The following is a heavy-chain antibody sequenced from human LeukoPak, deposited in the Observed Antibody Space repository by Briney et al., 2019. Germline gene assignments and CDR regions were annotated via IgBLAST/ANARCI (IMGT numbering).Heavy chain of an antibody. CDR3: ARVDEIPFMVATHYFDY. CDR2: ISSSGSTI. Sequence: KAGGSLRLSCAASGFTFSDYYMSWIRQAPGKGLEWVSYISSSGSTIYYADSVKGRFTISRDNAKNSLYLQMNSLRAEDTAVYYCARVDEIPFMVATHYFDYWGQGTLVTVSS. J-gene: IGHJ4*02. V-gene: IGHV3-11*04. CDR1: GFTFSDYY. D-gene: IGHD5-12*01.